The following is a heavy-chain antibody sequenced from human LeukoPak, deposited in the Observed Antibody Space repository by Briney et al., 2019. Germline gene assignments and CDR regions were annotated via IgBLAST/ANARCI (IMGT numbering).Heavy chain of an antibody. Sequence: SQTLSLTCTVSGRSISSGGYYWRWLRQHPGKGLQWIGYIYYSGSTYYHPSLKSRVTISVDTSKNQFSLKLSSVTAADTAVYYCARGVTGYYFDYWGQGTLVTVSS. CDR1: GRSISSGGYY. V-gene: IGHV4-31*03. CDR3: ARGVTGYYFDY. D-gene: IGHD2-21*02. CDR2: IYYSGST. J-gene: IGHJ4*02.